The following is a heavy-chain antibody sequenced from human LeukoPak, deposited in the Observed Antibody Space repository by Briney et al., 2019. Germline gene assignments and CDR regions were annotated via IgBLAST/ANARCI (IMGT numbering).Heavy chain of an antibody. CDR3: ARGGRELDFDY. CDR2: IYTSGST. D-gene: IGHD1-1*01. CDR1: GGSISSYY. V-gene: IGHV4-4*07. Sequence: SETLSLTCTVSGGSISSYYCSWIRQPAGKGLEWIGRIYTSGSTNHNPSLKSRVTMSVDTSKNQFSLKLSSVTAADTAVYYCARGGRELDFDYWGQGTLVTVSS. J-gene: IGHJ4*02.